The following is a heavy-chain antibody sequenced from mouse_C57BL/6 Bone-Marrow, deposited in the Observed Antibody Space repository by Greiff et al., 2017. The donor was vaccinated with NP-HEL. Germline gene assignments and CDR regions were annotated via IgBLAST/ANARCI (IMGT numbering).Heavy chain of an antibody. V-gene: IGHV5-15*01. J-gene: IGHJ4*01. CDR3: SKQESLTGEMDY. CDR2: ISNFAYSN. Sequence: EVQGVESGGGLVQPGGSLKLSCAASGFTFSDYGMAWVRQAPRKGPEWVAFISNFAYSNYYAETVTGRFTISRENAKNSLYLEISSLRSENTAMNYCSKQESLTGEMDYWGQGTSVTVSS. D-gene: IGHD4-1*01. CDR1: GFTFSDYG.